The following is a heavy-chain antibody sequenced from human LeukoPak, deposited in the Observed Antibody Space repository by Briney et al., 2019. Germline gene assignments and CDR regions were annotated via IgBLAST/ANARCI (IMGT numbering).Heavy chain of an antibody. Sequence: GGSLRLSCAASGFTFSSHGINWVRQAPGKGLEWVSAISGSGGSTYYADSVKGRFTISRDNSKNTLYLQMNSLRAEDTAVYYCARGPTMKMDVWGKGTTVTVSS. CDR3: ARGPTMKMDV. D-gene: IGHD3-22*01. V-gene: IGHV3-23*01. J-gene: IGHJ6*04. CDR2: ISGSGGST. CDR1: GFTFSSHG.